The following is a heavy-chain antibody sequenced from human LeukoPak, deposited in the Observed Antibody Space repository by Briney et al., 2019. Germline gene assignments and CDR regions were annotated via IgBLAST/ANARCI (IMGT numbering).Heavy chain of an antibody. D-gene: IGHD1-7*01. CDR3: ARRAAGTTKTNYYYYYMDV. CDR1: GFTFSSYS. CDR2: ITSGSSTI. V-gene: IGHV3-48*04. J-gene: IGHJ6*03. Sequence: GGSLRLSCAASGFTFSSYSMTWVRQAPGKGLEWVSYITSGSSTIYYADSVKGRFTISRDNAKNSLYLQMNSLRAEDTAVYYCARRAAGTTKTNYYYYYMDVWGKGTTVTVSS.